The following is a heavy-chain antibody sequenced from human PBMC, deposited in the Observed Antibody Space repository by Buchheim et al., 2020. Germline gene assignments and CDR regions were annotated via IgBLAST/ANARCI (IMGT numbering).Heavy chain of an antibody. Sequence: EVQLLESGGGLVQPGGSLRLSCAASGFTFSSYWMHWVRQAPGKGLVWVSRINSDGSSTSYADSVKGRFTISRDNAKNTLYLQMNSLRAEDTAVYYCARDVGPNYDFWSGYSGGWFDPWGQGTL. CDR2: INSDGSST. CDR3: ARDVGPNYDFWSGYSGGWFDP. CDR1: GFTFSSYW. J-gene: IGHJ5*02. V-gene: IGHV3-74*01. D-gene: IGHD3-3*01.